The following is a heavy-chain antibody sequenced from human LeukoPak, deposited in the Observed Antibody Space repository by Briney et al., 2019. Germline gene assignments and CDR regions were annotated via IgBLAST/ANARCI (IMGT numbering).Heavy chain of an antibody. CDR3: ARGHGALLWFGETEYFQH. CDR1: GYTFTSYD. J-gene: IGHJ1*01. CDR2: MNPNSGNT. D-gene: IGHD3-10*01. V-gene: IGHV1-8*01. Sequence: ASVKVSCKASGYTFTSYDINWVRQATGQGLEWMGWMNPNSGNTGYAQKSQGRVTMTRNTSISTAYMELSSLRSEDTAVYYCARGHGALLWFGETEYFQHWGQGTLVTVSS.